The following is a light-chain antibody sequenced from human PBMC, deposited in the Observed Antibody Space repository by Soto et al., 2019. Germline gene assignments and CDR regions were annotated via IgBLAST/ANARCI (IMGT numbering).Light chain of an antibody. V-gene: IGKV1-39*01. J-gene: IGKJ5*01. CDR2: AAS. CDR3: QQYGTSPIT. Sequence: DIQMTQSPSSLSASVGDRVTITCRASQSISSYLNWYQQKPGKAPKLLIYAASSLQSGVPSRFSGSGSGTDFTLTISRLDPEDFAVYYCQQYGTSPITFGQGTRLEI. CDR1: QSISSY.